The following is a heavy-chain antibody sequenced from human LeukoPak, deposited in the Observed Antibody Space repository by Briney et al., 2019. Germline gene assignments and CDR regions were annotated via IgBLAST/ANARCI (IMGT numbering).Heavy chain of an antibody. CDR1: GFTFSSYG. CDR2: ISYDGSNK. D-gene: IGHD3-10*01. Sequence: GRSLRLSCAASGFTFSSYGMHWVRQAPGKGLEWVAVISYDGSNKYYADSVKGRFTISRDNSKNTLYLQMNSLRAEDTAVYYCAKDQDYYGSDYYYYGMDVWGQGTTVTVYS. J-gene: IGHJ6*02. V-gene: IGHV3-30*18. CDR3: AKDQDYYGSDYYYYGMDV.